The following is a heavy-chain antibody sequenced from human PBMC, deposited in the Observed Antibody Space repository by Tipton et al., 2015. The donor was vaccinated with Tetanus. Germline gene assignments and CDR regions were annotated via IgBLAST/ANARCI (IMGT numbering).Heavy chain of an antibody. CDR1: GFTVSSNY. J-gene: IGHJ6*02. D-gene: IGHD3-10*01. CDR2: IYSGGST. V-gene: IGHV3-53*01. Sequence: SLRLSCAASGFTVSSNYMSWVRQAPGKGLEWVSVIYSGGSTYYADSVKGRFTISRDNSKNTLYLQMNSLRAEDTAVYYCARDLSSREYYGLVGDYGMDVWGQGTTVTVSS. CDR3: ARDLSSREYYGLVGDYGMDV.